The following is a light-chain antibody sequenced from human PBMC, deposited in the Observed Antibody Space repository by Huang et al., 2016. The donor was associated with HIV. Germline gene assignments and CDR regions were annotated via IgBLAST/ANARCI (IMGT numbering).Light chain of an antibody. CDR1: QTVSSN. V-gene: IGKV3-15*01. J-gene: IGKJ2*01. CDR3: QHYRVWPPVYT. Sequence: EIVMTQSPATLSVSPGERATLSCRASQTVSSNLAWYQQKPGQAPRLLIYAESTRATDIPARFSGSGSGTEFTLTISSLQSEDFAVYYCQHYRVWPPVYTFGQGTELEIK. CDR2: AES.